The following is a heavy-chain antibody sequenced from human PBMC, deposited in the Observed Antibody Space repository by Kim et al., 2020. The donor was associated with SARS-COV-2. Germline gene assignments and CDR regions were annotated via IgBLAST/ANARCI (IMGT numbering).Heavy chain of an antibody. CDR3: ARVAFLDYYDSSVMVYYFDY. D-gene: IGHD3-22*01. CDR2: IYYSGST. CDR1: GGSISSSSYY. J-gene: IGHJ4*02. V-gene: IGHV4-39*07. Sequence: SETLSLTCTVSGGSISSSSYYWGWIRQPPGKGLEWIGSIYYSGSTYYNPSLKSRVTISVDTSKNQFSLKLSSVTAADTAVYYCARVAFLDYYDSSVMVYYFDYWGQGTLVTVSS.